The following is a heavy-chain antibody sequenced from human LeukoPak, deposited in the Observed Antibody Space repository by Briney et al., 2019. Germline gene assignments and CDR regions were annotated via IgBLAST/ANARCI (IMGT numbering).Heavy chain of an antibody. CDR2: ITGRGTNT. V-gene: IGHV3-23*01. J-gene: IGHJ1*01. Sequence: PGGSLRLSCVASGFTFSSYGMTWVRQAPGKGLEWVASITGRGTNTYYADAVKGRFTISRDNFRNTVFLQMSSLTVDDTAVYYCANLQYWGQGSLVVVS. CDR1: GFTFSSYG. CDR3: ANLQY.